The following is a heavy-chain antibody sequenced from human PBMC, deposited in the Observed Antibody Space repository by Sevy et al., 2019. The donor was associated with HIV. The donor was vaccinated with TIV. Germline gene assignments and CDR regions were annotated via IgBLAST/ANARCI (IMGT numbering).Heavy chain of an antibody. D-gene: IGHD3-22*01. Sequence: SETLSLTCTVSGGSISSGGYYWSWIRQHPGKGLEWIGYIYYSGSTYYNPSLKSRFTISVDTSKNQFSLKLSSVTAADTAVYYCAGDHNDSSGYYYPFDYWGQGTLVTVSS. V-gene: IGHV4-31*03. CDR2: IYYSGST. CDR1: GGSISSGGYY. J-gene: IGHJ4*02. CDR3: AGDHNDSSGYYYPFDY.